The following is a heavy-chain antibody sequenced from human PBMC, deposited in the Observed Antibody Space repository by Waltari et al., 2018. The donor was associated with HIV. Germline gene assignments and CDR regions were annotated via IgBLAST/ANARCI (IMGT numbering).Heavy chain of an antibody. V-gene: IGHV1-18*01. CDR2: ISGYNGDT. CDR3: ARDHYYGSSGYYSDY. J-gene: IGHJ4*02. CDR1: GYTFTNYG. D-gene: IGHD3-22*01. Sequence: QVHLVQSGAELRKTGASVTVSCKASGYTFTNYGINWVRQAPGQGLEWMGWISGYNGDTKYAQKVRGRVTMTTDTSTSTAYLEMGSLRFDDTAVYYCARDHYYGSSGYYSDYWGQGTLVTVSS.